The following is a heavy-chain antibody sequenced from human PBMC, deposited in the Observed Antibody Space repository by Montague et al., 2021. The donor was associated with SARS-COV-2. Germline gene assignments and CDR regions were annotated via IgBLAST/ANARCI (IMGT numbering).Heavy chain of an antibody. CDR2: VYPLATN. Sequence: TLSLTCTVSGVSITSDIYFWPWFRQPAGKGLEWIGRVYPLATNKYNPSLRSRLTLAFDTSKNQISLNLTSVTAADAAVYYCASYDFWSGYTDDLWGPGIRVTVSS. CDR1: GVSITSDIYF. D-gene: IGHD3-3*01. CDR3: ASYDFWSGYTDDL. J-gene: IGHJ5*02. V-gene: IGHV4-61*02.